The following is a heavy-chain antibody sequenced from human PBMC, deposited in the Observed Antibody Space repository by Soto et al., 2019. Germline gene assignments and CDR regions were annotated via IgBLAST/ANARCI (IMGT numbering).Heavy chain of an antibody. J-gene: IGHJ4*02. Sequence: EVQLVESGGGLVQPGRSLRLSCAASGFTFDDYAMHWVRQAPGKGLEWVSGISWNSGSIGYADSVKGRFTISRDNAKNSLYLQMNSLRAEDTALYYCAKELTQGEMATRAPGFDYWGQGTLVTVSS. V-gene: IGHV3-9*01. D-gene: IGHD3-16*01. CDR2: ISWNSGSI. CDR1: GFTFDDYA. CDR3: AKELTQGEMATRAPGFDY.